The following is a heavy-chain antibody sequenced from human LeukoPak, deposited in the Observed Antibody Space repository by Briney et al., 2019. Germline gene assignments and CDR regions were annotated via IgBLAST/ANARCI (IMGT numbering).Heavy chain of an antibody. CDR2: INHSGST. J-gene: IGHJ5*02. CDR3: ARHPWYAQFTS. D-gene: IGHD2-8*01. Sequence: SETLSLTCAVYGGSFSGYYWSWIRQPPGKGLEWIGEINHSGSTNYNPSLKSRVTISVDTSKNQFSLKLSSVTAADTAVYYCARHPWYAQFTSWGRGTLVTVSS. V-gene: IGHV4-34*01. CDR1: GGSFSGYY.